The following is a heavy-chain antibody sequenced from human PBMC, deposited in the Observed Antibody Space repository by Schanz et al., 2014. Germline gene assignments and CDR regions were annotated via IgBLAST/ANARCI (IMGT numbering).Heavy chain of an antibody. V-gene: IGHV3-23*04. D-gene: IGHD6-25*01. J-gene: IGHJ4*02. CDR3: AKVRYSSGWRGDYFDE. Sequence: EVQLVQSGGGLVQPGGSLRLSCAASGFTFSSYAMSWVRQAPGKGLEWVSVISASGGDTYYADPVKGRFTISRDNSKNTLYLQMNSLRAEDTAVYYCAKVRYSSGWRGDYFDEWGQGTLVTVSS. CDR2: ISASGGDT. CDR1: GFTFSSYA.